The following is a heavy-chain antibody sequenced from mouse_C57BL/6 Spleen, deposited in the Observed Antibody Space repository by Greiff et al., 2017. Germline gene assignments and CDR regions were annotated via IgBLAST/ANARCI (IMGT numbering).Heavy chain of an antibody. D-gene: IGHD1-1*01. Sequence: VQLQQPGAELVKPGASVKLSCKASGYTFTSYWMHWVKQRPGRGLEWIGRIDPNSGGTKYNEKFKSKATLTVDKPSSTAYMQLSSLTSEDSAVYYCARPELHGSSYDYAMDYGGQGTSGTFSS. CDR3: ARPELHGSSYDYAMDY. J-gene: IGHJ4*01. V-gene: IGHV1-72*01. CDR2: IDPNSGGT. CDR1: GYTFTSYW.